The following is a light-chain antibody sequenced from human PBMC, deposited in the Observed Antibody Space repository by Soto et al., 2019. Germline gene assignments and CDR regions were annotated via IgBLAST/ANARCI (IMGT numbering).Light chain of an antibody. J-gene: IGLJ2*01. V-gene: IGLV2-14*03. CDR2: DVS. CDR3: SSYTSTSTLGV. CDR1: SSDVGAYDY. Sequence: QSVLTQPASVSGSPGQSITISCTGTSSDVGAYDYVSWYQQHPGKAPKLIIHDVSNRPSGVSNRFSGSKSGNTASLAISGLQAEDEADYYCSSYTSTSTLGVFGGGTKLTVL.